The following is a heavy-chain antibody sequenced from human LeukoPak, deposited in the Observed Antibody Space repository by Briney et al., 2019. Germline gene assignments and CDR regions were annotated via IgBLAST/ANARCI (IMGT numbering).Heavy chain of an antibody. Sequence: AASMKVSCKASGYTFTSYGISWVRQAPGQGLEWMGWISAYNGNTNYAQKLQGRVTMTTDTSTSTAYMELRSLRSDDTAVYYCANYGSGSYGLYGMDVWGQGTTVTVSS. CDR3: ANYGSGSYGLYGMDV. V-gene: IGHV1-18*01. D-gene: IGHD3-10*01. J-gene: IGHJ6*02. CDR1: GYTFTSYG. CDR2: ISAYNGNT.